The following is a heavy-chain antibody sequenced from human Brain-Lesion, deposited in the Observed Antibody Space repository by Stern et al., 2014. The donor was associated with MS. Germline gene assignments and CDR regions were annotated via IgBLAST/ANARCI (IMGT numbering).Heavy chain of an antibody. Sequence: EVQLVESGGGLVQPGGSVRLSCSASGLTFSTYAMTWVRQAPGKGLEWVSATTGSGDRTYYTDSVKGRFTISRDNSKNTLYLQMNSLKIEDTAVYYCAKNFIPADNTRDALDIWGQGTLVTVSS. CDR3: AKNFIPADNTRDALDI. J-gene: IGHJ3*02. V-gene: IGHV3-23*04. D-gene: IGHD6-25*01. CDR2: TTGSGDRT. CDR1: GLTFSTYA.